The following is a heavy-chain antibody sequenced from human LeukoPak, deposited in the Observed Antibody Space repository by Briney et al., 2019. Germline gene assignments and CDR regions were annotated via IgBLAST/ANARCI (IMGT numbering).Heavy chain of an antibody. J-gene: IGHJ3*02. D-gene: IGHD5-18*01. CDR2: INHWGHT. V-gene: IGHV4-39*01. CDR1: GGSISGSSYH. Sequence: SETLSLTCTVSGGSISGSSYHWGWIRQPPGKGLEWIGSINHWGHTYYNPSLESRVTISVDTSKNQFSLRVRSVTAADTAAYYCARSTAMAAFDIWGQGTMVTVSS. CDR3: ARSTAMAAFDI.